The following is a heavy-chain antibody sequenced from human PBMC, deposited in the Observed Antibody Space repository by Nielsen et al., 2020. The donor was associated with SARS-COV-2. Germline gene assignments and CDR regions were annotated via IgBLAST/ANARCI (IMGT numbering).Heavy chain of an antibody. Sequence: GSLRLSCTVSGGSISSYYWSWIRQPPGKGLEWIGYIYYSGSTNYNPSLKSRVTISVDTSKNQFSLKLSSVTAADTAVYYCARRRGYSGYDGSWGQGTLVSVSS. D-gene: IGHD5-12*01. CDR1: GGSISSYY. J-gene: IGHJ4*02. CDR2: IYYSGST. V-gene: IGHV4-59*08. CDR3: ARRRGYSGYDGS.